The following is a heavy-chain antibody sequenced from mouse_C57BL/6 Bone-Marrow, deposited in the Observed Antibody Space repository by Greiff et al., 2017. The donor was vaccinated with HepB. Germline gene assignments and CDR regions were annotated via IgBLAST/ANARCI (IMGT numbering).Heavy chain of an antibody. Sequence: EVMLVESGGGLVKPGGSLKLSCAASGFTFSDYGMHWVRQAPEKGLEWVAYISSGSSTIYYADTVKGRFTISRDNAKNTLFLQMTSLRSEDTAMYYCAIIYGSSYVDYWGQVTTLTVSS. CDR1: GFTFSDYG. CDR3: AIIYGSSYVDY. D-gene: IGHD1-1*01. J-gene: IGHJ2*01. CDR2: ISSGSSTI. V-gene: IGHV5-17*01.